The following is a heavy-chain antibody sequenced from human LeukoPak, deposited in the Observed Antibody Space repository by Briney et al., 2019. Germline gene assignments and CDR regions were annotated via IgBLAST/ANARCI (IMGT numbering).Heavy chain of an antibody. CDR1: GGSINSYY. Sequence: PSETLSLTCSVSGGSINSYYWSWIRQPPEKGLEWIGYVYYTGSTNYNPSLKSRVTISVDTSKDQFSLKLSSVAAADTAVYYCARRDNSGWNYFDYWGQGTLVTVSS. J-gene: IGHJ4*02. CDR2: VYYTGST. D-gene: IGHD6-19*01. V-gene: IGHV4-59*01. CDR3: ARRDNSGWNYFDY.